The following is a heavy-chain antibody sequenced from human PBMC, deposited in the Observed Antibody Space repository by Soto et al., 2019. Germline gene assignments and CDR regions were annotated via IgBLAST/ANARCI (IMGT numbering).Heavy chain of an antibody. CDR1: GGSFSGYY. V-gene: IGHV4-34*01. J-gene: IGHJ5*02. CDR3: ARGEVADIVVVPAATTNWFDP. Sequence: SETLSLTCAVYGGSFSGYYWSWIRQPPGKGLEWIGEINHSGSTNYNPSLKSRVTISVDTSKNQFSLKLSSVTAADTAVYYCARGEVADIVVVPAATTNWFDPWGQGTLVTVSS. CDR2: INHSGST. D-gene: IGHD2-2*01.